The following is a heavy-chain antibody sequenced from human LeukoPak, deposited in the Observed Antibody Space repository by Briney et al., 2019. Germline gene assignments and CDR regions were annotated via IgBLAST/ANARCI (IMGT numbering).Heavy chain of an antibody. V-gene: IGHV4-34*01. Sequence: MSSETLSLTCAVYGGSFSGYYWSWIRQPPGKGLEWIGEINHSGSTNYNPSLKSRVTISVDTSKNQFFLKLSSVTAADTAVYYCARLTTVVTPEYYGMDVWGQGTTVTVSS. D-gene: IGHD4-23*01. CDR1: GGSFSGYY. J-gene: IGHJ6*02. CDR2: INHSGST. CDR3: ARLTTVVTPEYYGMDV.